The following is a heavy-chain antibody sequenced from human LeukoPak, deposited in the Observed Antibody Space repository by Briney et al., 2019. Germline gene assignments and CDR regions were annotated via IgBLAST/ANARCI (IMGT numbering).Heavy chain of an antibody. J-gene: IGHJ4*02. Sequence: SETLSLTCAVYVGAFSGYYWTWIRQPPGKGLEWIGEINHSGSTNYNPSLKSRVTISVDTSKNQFSLKLSSVTAADTAVYFCARVEGYYDSSGYRGGSASVSYWGQGTLVTVSS. D-gene: IGHD3-22*01. CDR2: INHSGST. CDR3: ARVEGYYDSSGYRGGSASVSY. V-gene: IGHV4-34*01. CDR1: VGAFSGYY.